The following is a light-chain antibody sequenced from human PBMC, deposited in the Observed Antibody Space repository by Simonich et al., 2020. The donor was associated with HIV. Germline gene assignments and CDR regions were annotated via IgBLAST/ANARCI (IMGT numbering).Light chain of an antibody. V-gene: IGKV4-1*01. CDR2: WAA. Sequence: DIVMTHSPDSLAVSLVERTPINCKSSRTILYSSKNNNYLACYQQKTGKPPKLRIYWAATREAGVHDRFRASGSGTDFTLTISSLQAEDVAVYYCQQYYGAPITFGQGTRLEIK. J-gene: IGKJ5*01. CDR1: RTILYSSKNNNY. CDR3: QQYYGAPIT.